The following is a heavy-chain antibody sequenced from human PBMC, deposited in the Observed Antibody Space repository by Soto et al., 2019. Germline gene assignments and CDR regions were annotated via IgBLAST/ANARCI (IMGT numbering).Heavy chain of an antibody. J-gene: IGHJ6*02. CDR3: ASGYGMDV. CDR1: GFNFNSYR. CDR2: VEEDGSDK. Sequence: GGSLRLSCAASGFNFNSYRMSWVRQAPGKGLEWLACVEEDGSDKYYVDSVKGRFTISRDNAKNSMYLQMNSLRAEDTAVYYCASGYGMDVWGQGTTVTVSS. V-gene: IGHV3-7*03.